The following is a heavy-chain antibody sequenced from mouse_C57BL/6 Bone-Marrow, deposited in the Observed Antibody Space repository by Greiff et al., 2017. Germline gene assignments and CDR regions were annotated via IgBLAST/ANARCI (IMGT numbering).Heavy chain of an antibody. CDR3: TGFYYGSRFDY. Sequence: QVQLQQSGAELVRPGASVTLSCKASGYTFTDYEMHWVKQTPVHGLEWIGAIDPETGGTAYNQKVKVKAILTADKSSSTAYMELRRLTSEDSAVYYCTGFYYGSRFDYWGQGTTLTVSS. D-gene: IGHD1-1*01. V-gene: IGHV1-15*01. J-gene: IGHJ2*01. CDR2: IDPETGGT. CDR1: GYTFTDYE.